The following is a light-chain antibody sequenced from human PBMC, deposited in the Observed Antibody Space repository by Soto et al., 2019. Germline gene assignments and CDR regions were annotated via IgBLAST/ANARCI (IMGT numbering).Light chain of an antibody. CDR1: QGISNY. CDR3: QKYNSAPPFT. CDR2: AAS. V-gene: IGKV1-27*01. Sequence: DIPMTQSPSSLSASVGDRVTITCRASQGISNYLAWYQQKPGKVPKLLIYAASTLQSGVPSRFSGSGSGTDFTLTISCLQPEDVATYYCQKYNSAPPFTFGPGTKVDIK. J-gene: IGKJ3*01.